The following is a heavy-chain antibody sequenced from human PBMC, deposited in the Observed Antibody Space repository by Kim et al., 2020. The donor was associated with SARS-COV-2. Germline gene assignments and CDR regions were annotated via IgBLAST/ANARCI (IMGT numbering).Heavy chain of an antibody. CDR1: GYTFTSYD. CDR2: MNPNSGNT. Sequence: ASVKVSCKASGYTFTSYDINWVRQATGQGLEWMGWMNPNSGNTGCAQKFQGRVTMTRNTSISTAYMELSSLRSEDTAVYYCARVSARDFWSGYYTPRGYYYYYYGMDVWGQGTTVTVSS. CDR3: ARVSARDFWSGYYTPRGYYYYYYGMDV. J-gene: IGHJ6*02. V-gene: IGHV1-8*01. D-gene: IGHD3-3*01.